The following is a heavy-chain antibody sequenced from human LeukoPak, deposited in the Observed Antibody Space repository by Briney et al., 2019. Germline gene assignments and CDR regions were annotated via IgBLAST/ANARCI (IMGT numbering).Heavy chain of an antibody. CDR2: ISGSGDST. Sequence: GGSLRLSCAASGFTFNTYAMSWVRQAPGKGLKWVSAISGSGDSTYYADSVKGRFTISRDNSKNTLYLQMNSLRAEDTAVYYCAKDGVAAAGDWGQGTLVTVSS. V-gene: IGHV3-23*01. D-gene: IGHD6-13*01. CDR3: AKDGVAAAGD. J-gene: IGHJ4*02. CDR1: GFTFNTYA.